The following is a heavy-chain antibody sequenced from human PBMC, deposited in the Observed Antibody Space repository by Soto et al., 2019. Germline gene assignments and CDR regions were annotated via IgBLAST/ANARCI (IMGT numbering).Heavy chain of an antibody. V-gene: IGHV1-69*08. CDR2: IIPVLGIA. J-gene: IGHJ4*02. CDR3: AREGSVTGKGAFDY. CDR1: GGTFSSYS. D-gene: IGHD6-19*01. Sequence: QVQQVQSGAEVKKPGSSVKVSCKASGGTFSSYSISWVRQAPRQGLEWMGRIIPVLGIANYPQKFQGRVTITADKSTNTAYMELSSLRSEDTAVYCCAREGSVTGKGAFDYWAQGTLVAVSS.